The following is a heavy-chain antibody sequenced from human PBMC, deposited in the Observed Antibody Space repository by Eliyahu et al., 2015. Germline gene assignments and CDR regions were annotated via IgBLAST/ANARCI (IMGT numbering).Heavy chain of an antibody. Sequence: EVQLVESGGGLVKPGGSLRLSCAASGFTFSSYSMNWVRQAPGKGLEWVSSISSSSSYIYYADSVKGRFTISRDNAKNSLYLQMNSLRAEDTAVYYCARDYGDYGRSHPSYWGQGTLVTVSS. D-gene: IGHD4-17*01. J-gene: IGHJ4*02. CDR2: ISSSSSYI. V-gene: IGHV3-21*01. CDR1: GFTFSSYS. CDR3: ARDYGDYGRSHPSY.